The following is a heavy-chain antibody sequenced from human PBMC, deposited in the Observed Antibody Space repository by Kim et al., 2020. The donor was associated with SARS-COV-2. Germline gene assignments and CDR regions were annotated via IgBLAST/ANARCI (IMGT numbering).Heavy chain of an antibody. CDR3: ANDMVRGVWDY. CDR2: T. Sequence: TYYADSVNGRFTISSDNSKNTLYLQMNSRRAEDTAVYYCANDMVRGVWDYWGQGPLVTVSS. J-gene: IGHJ4*02. D-gene: IGHD3-10*01. V-gene: IGHV3-23*01.